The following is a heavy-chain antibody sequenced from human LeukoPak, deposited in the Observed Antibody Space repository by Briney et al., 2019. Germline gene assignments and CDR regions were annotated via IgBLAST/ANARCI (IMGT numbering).Heavy chain of an antibody. CDR1: GNSISSYY. J-gene: IGHJ4*02. CDR3: ARHPFATPFDY. V-gene: IGHV4-59*08. CDR2: IHYSGST. D-gene: IGHD2-15*01. Sequence: SETLSLTCTVSGNSISSYYWSWIRQPPGKGLEWIAYIHYSGSTNYNPSLKSRVTVSVDTSKNQVSLRLSSVTAADTAVYYCARHPFATPFDYWGRGTLLTVSS.